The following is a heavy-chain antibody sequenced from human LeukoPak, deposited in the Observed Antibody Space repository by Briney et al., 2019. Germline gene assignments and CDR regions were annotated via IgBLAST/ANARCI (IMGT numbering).Heavy chain of an antibody. CDR1: GGSISSGSYY. J-gene: IGHJ6*03. CDR2: IYYSGRT. V-gene: IGHV4-61*03. D-gene: IGHD6-13*01. Sequence: PSQTQSLTCTVSGGSISSGSYYWSWIRQPPGRGLEWIGYIYYSGRTSYDPSLKSRVTISVDTSKNRFSLELSSATAADTAVYSCARGRVSSSTWYSTYYYYFYMDVWGKGTTVTVSS. CDR3: ARGRVSSSTWYSTYYYYFYMDV.